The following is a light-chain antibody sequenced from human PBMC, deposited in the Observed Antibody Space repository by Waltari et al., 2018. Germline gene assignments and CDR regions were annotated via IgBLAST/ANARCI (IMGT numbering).Light chain of an antibody. V-gene: IGLV2-8*01. CDR1: SSDVGAYTY. CDR2: EVS. CDR3: ASRGASKV. J-gene: IGLJ2*01. Sequence: QSALTQPPSASGSPGQSVTISCPGTSSDVGAYTYVSGYQQHPGKAPKLLIYEVSKRASGVPDRFSGSKSGNTASLTVSGLQAEDEADYYCASRGASKVFGGGTKLTVL.